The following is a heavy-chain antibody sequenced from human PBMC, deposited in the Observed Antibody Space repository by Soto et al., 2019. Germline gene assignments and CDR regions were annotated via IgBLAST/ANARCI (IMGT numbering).Heavy chain of an antibody. D-gene: IGHD6-13*01. J-gene: IGHJ4*02. Sequence: QAQVVQSGAEVRKPGSSVKLSCKASEGTFNSYAIAWVRQAPGQGLEWMGGIIPYYNTLNYAQKFQDRVTIPADDSTNTAYMELSSLRSDDTAVYFCASGASRWYPYFVDSWAQGTLVTVSS. CDR1: EGTFNSYA. CDR2: IIPYYNTL. CDR3: ASGASRWYPYFVDS. V-gene: IGHV1-69*01.